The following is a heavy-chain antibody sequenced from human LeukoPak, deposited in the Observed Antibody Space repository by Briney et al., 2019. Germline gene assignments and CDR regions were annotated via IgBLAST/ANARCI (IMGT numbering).Heavy chain of an antibody. J-gene: IGHJ4*02. Sequence: ASVKVSCKASGYTFTSYGISWVQQAPGQGLECMASISAYSGNTNYAQKLQGRVTMTTDTSTSTAYMELRSLRSDDTAVYYCARVSRDSSGYYSYYFDYWGGGTGVPVSS. CDR3: ARVSRDSSGYYSYYFDY. CDR2: ISAYSGNT. D-gene: IGHD3-22*01. CDR1: GYTFTSYG. V-gene: IGHV1-18*01.